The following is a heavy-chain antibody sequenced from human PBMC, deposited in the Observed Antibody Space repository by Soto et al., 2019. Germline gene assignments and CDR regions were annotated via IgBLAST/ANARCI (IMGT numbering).Heavy chain of an antibody. D-gene: IGHD3-22*01. V-gene: IGHV1-2*02. Sequence: GASVKVSCKASGYTFTSYYIHWVRQAPGQGLEWMGWINPITGGTNYAPKFQGRVTMTRDTSITTAYMELSRLRSDDTAVYYCARNYYDSSDLDHLDYWGQGTPVTVSS. CDR2: INPITGGT. J-gene: IGHJ4*02. CDR3: ARNYYDSSDLDHLDY. CDR1: GYTFTSYY.